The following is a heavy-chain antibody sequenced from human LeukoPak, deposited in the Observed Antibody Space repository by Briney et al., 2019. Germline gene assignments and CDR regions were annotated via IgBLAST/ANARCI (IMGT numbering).Heavy chain of an antibody. CDR3: ARGGLGSWTFDS. J-gene: IGHJ4*02. CDR2: ISSSGTTI. Sequence: GGPLRLSCAASGFIFSTYSMNWVRQAPGKGLEWVSYISSSGTTIYYPDSVKGRFTISRDNAKYSLYQQMNSLRVEDTAVYYCARGGLGSWTFDSWGQGTLVTVSS. D-gene: IGHD1-26*01. CDR1: GFIFSTYS. V-gene: IGHV3-48*04.